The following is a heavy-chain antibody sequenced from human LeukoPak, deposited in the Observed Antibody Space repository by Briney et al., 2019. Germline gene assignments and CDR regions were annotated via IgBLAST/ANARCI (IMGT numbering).Heavy chain of an antibody. CDR2: ISWNSGSI. V-gene: IGHV3-9*01. J-gene: IGHJ4*02. CDR1: GFTFDDYT. Sequence: GRSLRLSCAASGFTFDDYTMHRVRQAPGKGLEWVSGISWNSGSIGYAESVKGRVTISRDNAKKSLYLQMNSLRAEDTALYYCAKDLMTYYYGSGNYDFWGQGTLVTVSS. D-gene: IGHD3-10*01. CDR3: AKDLMTYYYGSGNYDF.